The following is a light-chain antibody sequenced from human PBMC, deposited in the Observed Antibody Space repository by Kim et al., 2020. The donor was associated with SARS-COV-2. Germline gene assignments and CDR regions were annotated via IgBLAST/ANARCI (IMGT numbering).Light chain of an antibody. V-gene: IGKV3-20*01. CDR2: GAS. J-gene: IGKJ5*01. CDR1: ESVSSRD. CDR3: QQYGSSIT. Sequence: LSPGERATRSCRASESVSSRDLAWYQQRPGQAPRLLIYGASSRATGIADRFSGSGSGGDFTITISRLEPEDFAVYYCQQYGSSITFGQGTRLEIK.